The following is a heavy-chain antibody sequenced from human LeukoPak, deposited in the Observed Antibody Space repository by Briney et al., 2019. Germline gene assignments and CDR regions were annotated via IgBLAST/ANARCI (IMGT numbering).Heavy chain of an antibody. CDR1: GFTFSSCA. Sequence: GGCLRLSCAASGFTFSSCAIYWVRQAPGKGLEWVSVISGSGATTYYADSVKGRFTISRDNSMNTLYLQMNSLRAEDTAVYYCAKDWRFGELSRNFDYWGQGTLVTVSS. CDR3: AKDWRFGELSRNFDY. V-gene: IGHV3-23*01. J-gene: IGHJ4*02. D-gene: IGHD3-10*01. CDR2: ISGSGATT.